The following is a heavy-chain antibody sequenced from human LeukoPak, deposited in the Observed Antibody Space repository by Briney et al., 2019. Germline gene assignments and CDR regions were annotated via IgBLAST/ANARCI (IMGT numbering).Heavy chain of an antibody. CDR1: GGTFISYA. CDR3: ARGGEWLPLDY. D-gene: IGHD3-3*01. V-gene: IGHV1-69*01. Sequence: SVKVSCKASGGTFISYAISWVRQAPGQGLEGMGGIIPIFGTANYAQKFQGRVTITADESTSTAYMELSSLRSEDTAVYYCARGGEWLPLDYWGQGTLVTVSS. J-gene: IGHJ4*02. CDR2: IIPIFGTA.